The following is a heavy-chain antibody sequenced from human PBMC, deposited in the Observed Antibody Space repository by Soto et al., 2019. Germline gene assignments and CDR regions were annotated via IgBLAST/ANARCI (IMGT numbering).Heavy chain of an antibody. J-gene: IGHJ4*02. CDR2: TYFRSKWYN. Sequence: PSQTLSLTCAISGDSVSSNTASWNWIRQSPSRGLEWLGRTYFRSKWYNDYAVSVKSRIIINPDTSNNQFSLQLNSVTPEDTAVYFCAKGDNLGPKTGYAFDRWHQRIMVAASS. CDR1: GDSVSSNTAS. D-gene: IGHD5-18*01. V-gene: IGHV6-1*01. CDR3: AKGDNLGPKTGYAFDR.